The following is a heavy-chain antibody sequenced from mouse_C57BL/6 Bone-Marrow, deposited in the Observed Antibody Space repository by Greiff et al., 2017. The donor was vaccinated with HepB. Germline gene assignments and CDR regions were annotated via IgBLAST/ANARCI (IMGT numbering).Heavy chain of an antibody. CDR1: GFTFSDYY. D-gene: IGHD1-1*01. Sequence: EVHLVESGGGLVQPGGSLKLSCAASGFTFSDYYMYWVRQTPEKRLEWVAYISNGGGSTYYPDTVKGRFTISRDNAKNTLYLQMSRLKSEDTAMYYCARHDYYGSSYGYAMDYWGQGTSVTVSS. CDR3: ARHDYYGSSYGYAMDY. V-gene: IGHV5-12*01. CDR2: ISNGGGST. J-gene: IGHJ4*01.